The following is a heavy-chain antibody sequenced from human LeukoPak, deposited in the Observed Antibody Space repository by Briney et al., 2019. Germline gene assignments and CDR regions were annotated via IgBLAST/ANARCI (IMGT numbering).Heavy chain of an antibody. CDR3: ARAEGYSSGWADY. J-gene: IGHJ4*02. D-gene: IGHD6-19*01. CDR1: GYTFTGYY. V-gene: IGHV1-2*02. Sequence: ASVKVSCKASGYTFTGYYMHWVRQAPGQGLEWMGWINPNSGGTNFAQKFQGRVTMTTDTSTSTAYMELRSLRSDDTAVYYCARAEGYSSGWADYWGQGTLVTVSS. CDR2: INPNSGGT.